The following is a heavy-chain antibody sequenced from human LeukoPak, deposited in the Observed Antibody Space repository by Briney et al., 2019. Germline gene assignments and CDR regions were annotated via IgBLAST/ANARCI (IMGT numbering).Heavy chain of an antibody. D-gene: IGHD3-10*01. CDR3: ARGRGAFDI. V-gene: IGHV4-38-2*02. CDR1: GYSISSGYY. J-gene: IGHJ3*02. CDR2: IYHSGST. Sequence: SETLSLTCTVSGYSISSGYYWGWIRQPPGKGLEWIGSIYHSGSTYYNPSLKSRVTISVDTSKNQFSLKLSSVTAADMAVYYCARGRGAFDIWGQGTMVTVSS.